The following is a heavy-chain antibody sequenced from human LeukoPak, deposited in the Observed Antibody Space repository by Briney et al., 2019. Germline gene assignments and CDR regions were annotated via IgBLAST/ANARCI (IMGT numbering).Heavy chain of an antibody. CDR3: ARDHGWSSSSTLFDY. D-gene: IGHD6-6*01. CDR2: ISAYNRNT. Sequence: SVTLSCKVSGYSFTSIGTSWVRHPHKQGLGWVGWISAYNRNTKYAQKLQGRVTMTTDTSPSTAYMELRSLRSDDTAVYYCARDHGWSSSSTLFDYWGQGTLVTVSS. V-gene: IGHV1-18*01. CDR1: GYSFTSIG. J-gene: IGHJ4*02.